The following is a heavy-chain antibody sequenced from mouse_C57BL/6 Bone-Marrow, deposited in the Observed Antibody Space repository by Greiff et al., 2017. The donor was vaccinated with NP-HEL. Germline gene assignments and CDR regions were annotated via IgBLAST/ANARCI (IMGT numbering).Heavy chain of an antibody. J-gene: IGHJ4*01. D-gene: IGHD2-10*02. CDR2: IYPGSGST. Sequence: QVQLQQPGAELVKPGASVKMSCKASGYTFTSYWITWVKQRPGQGLEWIGDIYPGSGSTNYNEKFKSKATLTVDTSSNTAYLQLSSLTSEDTAVYYCAKYGDYAMDYWGQGTSVTVSS. CDR1: GYTFTSYW. V-gene: IGHV1-55*01. CDR3: AKYGDYAMDY.